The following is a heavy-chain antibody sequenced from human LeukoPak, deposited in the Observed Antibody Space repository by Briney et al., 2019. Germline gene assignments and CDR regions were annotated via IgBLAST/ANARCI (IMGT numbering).Heavy chain of an antibody. CDR1: GFTFSTYW. Sequence: PGGSLRLSCAASGFTFSTYWMSWVRHAPGRGLEWVANIHQDGNEKYYVDSVKGRFTISRDNAKNSLYLQMNSLRAEDTAVYYCARGDKFSGDYWGQGTLVTVSS. J-gene: IGHJ4*02. CDR3: ARGDKFSGDY. D-gene: IGHD2-15*01. V-gene: IGHV3-7*04. CDR2: IHQDGNEK.